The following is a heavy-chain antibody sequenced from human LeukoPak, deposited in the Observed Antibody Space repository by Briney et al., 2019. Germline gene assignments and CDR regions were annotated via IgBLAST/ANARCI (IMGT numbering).Heavy chain of an antibody. J-gene: IGHJ4*02. CDR3: AREEGTAFFDY. CDR1: GLTVSSNY. D-gene: IGHD2-21*02. CDR2: IYIDEST. Sequence: GGSLRLSCAASGLTVSSNYMSWVRQAPGKGLEWVPVIYIDESTYYADSVKGRFTISRDNSKNTLYLQMNSLRAEDTAVYYCAREEGTAFFDYWGQGTLVTVSS. V-gene: IGHV3-53*01.